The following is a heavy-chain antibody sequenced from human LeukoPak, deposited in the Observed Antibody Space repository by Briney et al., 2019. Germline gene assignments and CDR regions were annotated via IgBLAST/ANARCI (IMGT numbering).Heavy chain of an antibody. CDR2: ISSSSSYI. Sequence: GGSLRLSCAASGFTFSSYSMNWVRQAPGKGLEWVSSISSSSSYIYHADSVKGRFTISRDNAKNSLYLQMNSLRAEDTTVYYCARASGQAGYCSSTSCHYTFDYWGQGTLVTVSS. J-gene: IGHJ4*02. CDR3: ARASGQAGYCSSTSCHYTFDY. V-gene: IGHV3-21*01. D-gene: IGHD2-2*01. CDR1: GFTFSSYS.